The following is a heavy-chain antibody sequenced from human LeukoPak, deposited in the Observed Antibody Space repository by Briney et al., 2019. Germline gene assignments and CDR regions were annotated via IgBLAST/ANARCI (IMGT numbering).Heavy chain of an antibody. CDR1: GFTFSSYG. J-gene: IGHJ5*02. CDR2: IRYDGSNK. Sequence: PWGSLSLSCAASGFTFSSYGMHWVRQAPGKGLEWVAFIRYDGSNKYYADSVKGRFTISRDNSKNTLYLQMNSLRAEDTAVYYCAKDRSGSYYVNWFDPWGQGTLVTVSS. D-gene: IGHD1-26*01. CDR3: AKDRSGSYYVNWFDP. V-gene: IGHV3-30*02.